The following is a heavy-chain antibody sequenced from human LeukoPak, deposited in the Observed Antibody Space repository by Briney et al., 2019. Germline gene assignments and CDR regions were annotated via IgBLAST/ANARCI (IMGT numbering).Heavy chain of an antibody. V-gene: IGHV3-48*03. CDR1: GFTFSSYE. J-gene: IGHJ4*02. CDR2: ISSSGSTI. Sequence: GGSLRLSCAASGFTFSSYEMNWVRQAPGKGLEWVSYISSSGSTIYYADSVKGRFTISRDNAKNSLSLQMNSLRAKDTAVYYCARDSKYYDSSGYLRGGLDYWGQGTLVTVSS. D-gene: IGHD3-22*01. CDR3: ARDSKYYDSSGYLRGGLDY.